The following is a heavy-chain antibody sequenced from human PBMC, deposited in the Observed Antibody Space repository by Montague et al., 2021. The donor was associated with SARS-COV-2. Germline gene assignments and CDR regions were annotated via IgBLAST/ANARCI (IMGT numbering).Heavy chain of an antibody. Sequence: SLRLSCAASGFTFNNFGMRWVRQAPGKGLEWVAAISRNSGYTYYADSLKGRFTISRDNAKTSLYLQLNSLRAEDTAVYYCARGAIVGATSFDSWGQGTLVTVSS. CDR1: GFTFNNFG. D-gene: IGHD1-26*01. CDR2: ISRNSGYT. CDR3: ARGAIVGATSFDS. V-gene: IGHV3-21*01. J-gene: IGHJ4*02.